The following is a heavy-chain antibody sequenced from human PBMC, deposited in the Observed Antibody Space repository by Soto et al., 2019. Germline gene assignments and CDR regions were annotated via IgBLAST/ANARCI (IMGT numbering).Heavy chain of an antibody. Sequence: GGSLRLSCAASGSTFSDYAMNWVRQAPGKGLEWVSAISGGGGSTYYADSVRGRFTISRDNSKNTLSLQMDSLRADDTAIYYCAKSVPAGPYYYYALDVWGQGTTVTVSS. D-gene: IGHD2-2*01. CDR2: ISGGGGST. V-gene: IGHV3-23*01. CDR3: AKSVPAGPYYYYALDV. CDR1: GSTFSDYA. J-gene: IGHJ6*02.